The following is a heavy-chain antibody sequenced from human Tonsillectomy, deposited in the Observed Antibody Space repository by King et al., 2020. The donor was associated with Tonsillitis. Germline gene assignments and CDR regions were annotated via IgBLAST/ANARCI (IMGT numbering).Heavy chain of an antibody. V-gene: IGHV5-51*01. CDR2: SYPSDSDT. D-gene: IGHD1-26*01. CDR3: ARRDTGTDGNAFDV. Sequence: VQLVESGAEVKKSGESLKISCQGSGYSLTTYWIGWVRQMPGKGLEWMGLSYPSDSDTRYSPSFRGQVTISADKSINTAYLQWSTLKASDTAIYYCARRDTGTDGNAFDVWGHGTMVTGSS. CDR1: GYSLTTYW. J-gene: IGHJ3*01.